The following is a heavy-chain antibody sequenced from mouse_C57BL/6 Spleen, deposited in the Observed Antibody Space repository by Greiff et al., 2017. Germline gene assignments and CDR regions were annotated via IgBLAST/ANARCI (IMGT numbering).Heavy chain of an antibody. D-gene: IGHD2-3*01. J-gene: IGHJ4*01. V-gene: IGHV5-17*01. Sequence: DVMLVESGGGLVKPGGSLKLSCAASGFTFSDYGMHWVRQAPEKGLEWVAYISSGSSTIYYADTVKGRFTISRDTAKNTLFLQMTSLRSEDTAMYYCAMGRDGPSSYAMDYWGQGTSVTVSS. CDR1: GFTFSDYG. CDR2: ISSGSSTI. CDR3: AMGRDGPSSYAMDY.